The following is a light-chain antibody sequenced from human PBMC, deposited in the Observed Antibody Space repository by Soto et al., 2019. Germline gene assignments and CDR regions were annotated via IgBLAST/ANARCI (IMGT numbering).Light chain of an antibody. J-gene: IGKJ4*01. V-gene: IGKV3-20*01. Sequence: EIVLTQSPGTLSLSPGERATLSCRASQTVISTYLAWYQQKPGQAPRLRIYGASSRATGVPDRFSGSGSGTDFTLTISRLEPEDSAVYFCQQYGSSPLTFGGGTKVEIK. CDR3: QQYGSSPLT. CDR1: QTVISTY. CDR2: GAS.